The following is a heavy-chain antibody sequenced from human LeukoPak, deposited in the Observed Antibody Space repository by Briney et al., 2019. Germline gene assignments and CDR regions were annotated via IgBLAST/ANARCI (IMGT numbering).Heavy chain of an antibody. CDR3: ASLTGSPTEYFQH. CDR2: IYYSGST. D-gene: IGHD1-14*01. Sequence: PSETLSLTCTVSGGSISSYYWGWIRQPPGKGLEWIGYIYYSGSTNYNPSLKSRVTISVDTSKNQFSLKLSSVTAADTAVYYCASLTGSPTEYFQHWGQGTLATVSS. CDR1: GGSISSYY. V-gene: IGHV4-59*01. J-gene: IGHJ1*01.